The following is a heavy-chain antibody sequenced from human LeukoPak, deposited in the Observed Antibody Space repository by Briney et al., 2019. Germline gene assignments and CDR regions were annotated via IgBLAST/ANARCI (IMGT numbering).Heavy chain of an antibody. CDR1: GYSLTSGYY. CDR3: ARDQDYYGSGSYGPDY. CDR2: IYHSGST. Sequence: SETLSLTCTVSGYSLTSGYYWGWIRQPPGKGLEWIGSIYHSGSTFYNPSLKSRVTISVDPSKNQFSLKLSSVTAADTAVYYCARDQDYYGSGSYGPDYWGQGILVTVSS. V-gene: IGHV4-38-2*02. J-gene: IGHJ4*02. D-gene: IGHD3-10*01.